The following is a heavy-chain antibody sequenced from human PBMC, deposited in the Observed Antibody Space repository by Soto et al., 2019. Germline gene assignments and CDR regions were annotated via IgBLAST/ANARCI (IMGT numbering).Heavy chain of an antibody. CDR1: GYTFTGYY. J-gene: IGHJ3*02. CDR3: ARVHLTGDPVYAFDI. D-gene: IGHD7-27*01. V-gene: IGHV1-2*04. Sequence: ASVKVSCKASGYTFTGYYMHWVRQAPGQGLEWMGWINPNSGGTNYAQKFQGWVTMTRDTSISTAYMELSRLRSDDTAVYYCARVHLTGDPVYAFDIWGQGTMVTVSS. CDR2: INPNSGGT.